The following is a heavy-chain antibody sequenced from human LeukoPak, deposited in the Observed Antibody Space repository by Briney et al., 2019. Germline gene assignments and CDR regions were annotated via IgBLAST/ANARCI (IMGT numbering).Heavy chain of an antibody. D-gene: IGHD3-22*01. CDR1: GFTFSSYG. V-gene: IGHV3-53*01. CDR2: IYSGGST. Sequence: PGGSLRLSCAASGFTFSSYGMSWVRQAPGKGLEWVSVIYSGGSTYYADSVKGRFTISRDNSKNTLYLQMNSLRAEDTAVYYCSTEMPYDSSGYYYYSAFDIWGQGTMVTVSS. J-gene: IGHJ3*02. CDR3: STEMPYDSSGYYYYSAFDI.